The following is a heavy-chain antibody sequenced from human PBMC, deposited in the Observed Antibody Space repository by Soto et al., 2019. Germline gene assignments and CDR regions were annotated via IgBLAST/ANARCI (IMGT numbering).Heavy chain of an antibody. Sequence: PGGSLRLSCAASGFTFNSYAMSWVRQAPGKGLEWVSAISGSGGGTYYADSVKGRFTISRDNSKNTLYLQMNSLRAEDTAVYYCAKAYRSSPNSLYYFDYWGQGTLVTVSS. CDR1: GFTFNSYA. CDR2: ISGSGGGT. CDR3: AKAYRSSPNSLYYFDY. V-gene: IGHV3-23*01. J-gene: IGHJ4*02.